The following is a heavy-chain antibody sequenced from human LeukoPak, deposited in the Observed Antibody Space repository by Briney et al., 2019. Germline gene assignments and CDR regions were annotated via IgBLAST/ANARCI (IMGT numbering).Heavy chain of an antibody. J-gene: IGHJ4*02. V-gene: IGHV5-51*01. CDR2: IYPGDSDT. Sequence: GESLNISCKGSGYIFTNNWIGWVRQMPGKGLEWMGIIYPGDSDTRYSPSFEGQVTISVDKSISTAYLQWSSLKASDTAMYYCARQTRDGSGSRGYSFDFWGQGTLVTVSS. CDR3: ARQTRDGSGSRGYSFDF. CDR1: GYIFTNNW. D-gene: IGHD3-10*01.